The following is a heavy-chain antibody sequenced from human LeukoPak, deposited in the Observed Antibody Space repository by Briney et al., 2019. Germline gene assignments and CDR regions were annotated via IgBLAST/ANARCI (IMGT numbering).Heavy chain of an antibody. Sequence: GRSLRLSCAASGFTFSSYGMHWVRQAPGKGLEWVAVISHDGSNKYYGDSVKGRFTISRDNSKNTLYLQMNSLRADDTAVYYCAKDVDHGGGYVGYWGQGTLVTVSS. CDR3: AKDVDHGGGYVGY. D-gene: IGHD4-23*01. CDR2: ISHDGSNK. V-gene: IGHV3-30*18. J-gene: IGHJ4*02. CDR1: GFTFSSYG.